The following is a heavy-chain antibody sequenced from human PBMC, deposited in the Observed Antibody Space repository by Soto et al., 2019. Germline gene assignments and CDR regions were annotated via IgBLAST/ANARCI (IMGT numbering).Heavy chain of an antibody. J-gene: IGHJ4*02. CDR3: AREITGSYRAYFDY. V-gene: IGHV3-30*04. D-gene: IGHD1-26*01. Sequence: QVRLVESGGGVVQPGRSLRLSCATSGFTFSSFPMHWVRQAPGKGLEWVAVISYDGAKKDLADSVKGRFTISRDNSKNTLYLHMDSLRAEDTAVYYCAREITGSYRAYFDYWGQGTLVTVSS. CDR1: GFTFSSFP. CDR2: ISYDGAKK.